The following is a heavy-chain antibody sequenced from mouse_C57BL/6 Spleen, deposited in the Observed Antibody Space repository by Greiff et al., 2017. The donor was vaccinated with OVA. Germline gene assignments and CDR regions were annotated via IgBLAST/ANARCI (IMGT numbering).Heavy chain of an antibody. D-gene: IGHD2-1*01. CDR3: AREGIYSFDY. V-gene: IGHV1-82*01. CDR1: GYAFSSSW. CDR2: IYPGDGDT. J-gene: IGHJ2*01. Sequence: VKLQESGPELVKPGASVKISCKASGYAFSSSWMNWVKQRPGKGLEWIGRIYPGDGDTNYNGKFKGKATLTADKSSSTAYMQLSSLTSEDSAVYLCAREGIYSFDYWGQGTTLTVSS.